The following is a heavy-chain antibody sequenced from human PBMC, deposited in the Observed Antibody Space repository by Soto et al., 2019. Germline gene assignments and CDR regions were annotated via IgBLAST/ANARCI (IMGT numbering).Heavy chain of an antibody. Sequence: PGGSLRLSCAASGFTFSSYSMNWVRQAPGKGLEWVSYISSSSSTIYYADSVKGRFTISRDNAKNSLYLQMNSLRAEDTAVYYCARDSHLWFGVKVRNWFDPWGQGTLVTVSS. D-gene: IGHD3-10*01. CDR2: ISSSSSTI. J-gene: IGHJ5*02. V-gene: IGHV3-48*01. CDR3: ARDSHLWFGVKVRNWFDP. CDR1: GFTFSSYS.